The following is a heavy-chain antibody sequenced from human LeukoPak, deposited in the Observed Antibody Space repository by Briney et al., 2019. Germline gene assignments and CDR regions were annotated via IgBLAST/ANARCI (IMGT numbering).Heavy chain of an antibody. CDR3: AKRRHYYDSSGSRDAFDI. Sequence: GGSLRLSCAAPGFTFSSYAMSWVRQAPGKGLEWVSAISGSGGSTYYADSVKGRFTISRDNSKNTLYLQMNSLRAEDTAVYYCAKRRHYYDSSGSRDAFDIWGQGTMVTVSS. D-gene: IGHD3-22*01. CDR1: GFTFSSYA. CDR2: ISGSGGST. J-gene: IGHJ3*02. V-gene: IGHV3-23*01.